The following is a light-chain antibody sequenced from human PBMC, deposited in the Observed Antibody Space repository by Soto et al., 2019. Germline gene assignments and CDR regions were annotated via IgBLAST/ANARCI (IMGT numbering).Light chain of an antibody. CDR3: CSYAGSYTFV. Sequence: QSVLTQPRSVSGSPGQSVTISCTGTSSDVGGYNYVSWYQQHPGKAPKLMIYDVSKWPSGVPDRFSGSKSGNTASLTISGLQAEDEADYYCCSYAGSYTFVFGTGTKLNVL. CDR2: DVS. J-gene: IGLJ1*01. CDR1: SSDVGGYNY. V-gene: IGLV2-11*01.